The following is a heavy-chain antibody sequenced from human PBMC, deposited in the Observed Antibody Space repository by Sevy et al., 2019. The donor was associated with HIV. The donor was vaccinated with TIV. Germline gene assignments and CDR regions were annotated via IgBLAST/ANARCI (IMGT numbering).Heavy chain of an antibody. D-gene: IGHD3-9*01. CDR1: GISFTTSG. Sequence: GGSLRLSCIVSGISFTTSGMHWVRQAPGKGLEWVAVISYHGRDKFYAESVKGRSTISRDNSKNMLYLQMNSLRAEDTGVYYCAKDFTGYNGMDVWGQGTMLTVSS. V-gene: IGHV3-30*18. CDR2: ISYHGRDK. J-gene: IGHJ6*02. CDR3: AKDFTGYNGMDV.